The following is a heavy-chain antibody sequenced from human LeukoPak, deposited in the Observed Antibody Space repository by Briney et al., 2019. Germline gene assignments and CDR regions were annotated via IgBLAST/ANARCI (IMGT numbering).Heavy chain of an antibody. CDR1: GFTFSSYW. D-gene: IGHD3-3*01. J-gene: IGHJ4*02. Sequence: GGSLRLSCAASGFTFSSYWMSWVRQAPGKGLEWVANIKQDGSEKYYVDSAKGRFTISRDNAKNSLYLQMNSLRAEDTAVYYCARDSEEYDFWSGYYTGPYDYWGQGTLVTVSS. CDR3: ARDSEEYDFWSGYYTGPYDY. CDR2: IKQDGSEK. V-gene: IGHV3-7*01.